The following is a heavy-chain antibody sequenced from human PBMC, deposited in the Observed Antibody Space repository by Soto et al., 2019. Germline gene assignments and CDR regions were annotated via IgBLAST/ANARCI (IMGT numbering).Heavy chain of an antibody. CDR2: IKEDGSDK. CDR1: AFTFSNYY. J-gene: IGHJ4*02. D-gene: IGHD3-10*01. CDR3: ARWIRGTVDY. Sequence: GGSLRLSCAASAFTFSNYYMGWVRQAPGKGLEWLANIKEDGSDKYYVDSVKGRFTISRDNAKSPLHLQMNSLRAEDTAVYYCARWIRGTVDYWGQGTLVTVSS. V-gene: IGHV3-7*01.